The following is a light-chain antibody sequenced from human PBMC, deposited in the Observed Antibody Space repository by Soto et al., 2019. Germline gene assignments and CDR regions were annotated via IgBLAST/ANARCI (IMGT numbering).Light chain of an antibody. V-gene: IGLV2-23*02. CDR2: EVS. J-gene: IGLJ1*01. CDR1: SSDVGIYNL. Sequence: QSVLTQPASVSGSPGQSITISCTGTSSDVGIYNLVSWYQQHPGKAPKLMIYEVSKRPSGVSNCFSGSKSGNTASLTISGLQAEDEADYYCCSYAGSSTSYVFGTGTKVTVL. CDR3: CSYAGSSTSYV.